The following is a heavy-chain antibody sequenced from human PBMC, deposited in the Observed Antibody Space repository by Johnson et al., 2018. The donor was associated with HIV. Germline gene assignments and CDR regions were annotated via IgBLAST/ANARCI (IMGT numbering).Heavy chain of an antibody. CDR1: GFTFDDYG. Sequence: EVQLVESGGGVVQPGGSLRLSCAASGFTFDDYGMSWDRQAPGKGLEWVSGINWNGGSTYYPGSVKGRFTISRDNSKNTLYLQMNSLRAEDTAVYYCARGEYSSSEHAFDIWGQGTMVTVSS. CDR3: ARGEYSSSEHAFDI. CDR2: INWNGGST. V-gene: IGHV3-20*04. J-gene: IGHJ3*02. D-gene: IGHD6-6*01.